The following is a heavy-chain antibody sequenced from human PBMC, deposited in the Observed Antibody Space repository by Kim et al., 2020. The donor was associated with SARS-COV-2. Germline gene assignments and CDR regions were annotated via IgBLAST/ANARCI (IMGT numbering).Heavy chain of an antibody. CDR2: IIPILGIA. J-gene: IGHJ6*02. CDR3: ARDKKVYYGSGSYEDYYYGMDV. Sequence: SVKVSCKASGGTFSSYTISWVRQAPGQGLEWMGRIIPILGIANYAQKFQGRVTITADKSTSTAYMELSSLRSEDTAVYYCARDKKVYYGSGSYEDYYYGMDVWGQGTTVTVSS. CDR1: GGTFSSYT. D-gene: IGHD3-10*01. V-gene: IGHV1-69*04.